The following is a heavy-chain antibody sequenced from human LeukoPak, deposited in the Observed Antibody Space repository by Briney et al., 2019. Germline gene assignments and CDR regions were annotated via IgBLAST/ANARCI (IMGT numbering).Heavy chain of an antibody. V-gene: IGHV4-39*01. D-gene: IGHD2-15*01. CDR3: ARGDFVVAAYWFDP. Sequence: PSETLSLTCTVSGGSISSSSYYWGWIRQPPGKGLEWIGSIYYSGSTYYNPSLKSRVTISVDTSKSQFSLKLSSVTAADTAVYYCARGDFVVAAYWFDPWGQGTLVTVSS. CDR2: IYYSGST. CDR1: GGSISSSSYY. J-gene: IGHJ5*02.